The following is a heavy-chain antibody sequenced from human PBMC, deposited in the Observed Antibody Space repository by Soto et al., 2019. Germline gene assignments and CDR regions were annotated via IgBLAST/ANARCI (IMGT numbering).Heavy chain of an antibody. V-gene: IGHV4-4*07. CDR2: IYATGTT. D-gene: IGHD1-1*01. Sequence: SETLSLTCAVSGASISCFYWSWIRKSAGKGLEWIGRIYATGTTDYNPSLKSRVMMSVDTSKKQFSLKLRSVTAADTAVYYCVRDGTKTLRDWFDPWGQGISVTVSS. J-gene: IGHJ5*02. CDR1: GASISCFY. CDR3: VRDGTKTLRDWFDP.